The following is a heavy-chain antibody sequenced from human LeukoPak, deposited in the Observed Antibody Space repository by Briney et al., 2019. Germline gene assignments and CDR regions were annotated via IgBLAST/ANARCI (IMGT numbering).Heavy chain of an antibody. V-gene: IGHV1-2*02. CDR1: GYTFTDYY. CDR2: INPNSGGT. D-gene: IGHD4-11*01. CDR3: ARGGIRTVASKFDY. Sequence: ASVKVSCKASGYTFTDYYMHWVRQAPGQGLEWMGWINPNSGGTKYAQKFEGRVTMTRDTSISTAYMELSRVTSDDTAVYYCARGGIRTVASKFDYWGQGTLVTVSS. J-gene: IGHJ4*02.